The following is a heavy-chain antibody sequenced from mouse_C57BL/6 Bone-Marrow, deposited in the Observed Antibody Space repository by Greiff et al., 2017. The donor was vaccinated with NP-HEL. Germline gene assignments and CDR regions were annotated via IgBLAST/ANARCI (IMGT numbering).Heavy chain of an antibody. D-gene: IGHD2-2*01. J-gene: IGHJ1*03. CDR1: GFTFSSYA. Sequence: EVQLVESGGGLVKPGGSLKLSCAASGFTFSSYAMSWVRQTPEKRLEWVATFRDGGSYIYYPDTVKGRFTISRDNAKNNLYLQMRELRSEDTAMYYCARGGLPHWYFDFGGTGTTVTVSA. CDR3: ARGGLPHWYFDF. V-gene: IGHV5-4*01. CDR2: FRDGGSYI.